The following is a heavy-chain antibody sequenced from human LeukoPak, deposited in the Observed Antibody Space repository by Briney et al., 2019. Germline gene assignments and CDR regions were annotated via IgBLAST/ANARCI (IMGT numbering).Heavy chain of an antibody. CDR3: ARHQGGYYDSSGSRYYFDY. Sequence: SETLSLTCAVSGYSFSSGYYWGWIRQPPGKGLEWIGSIYHSGSTYYNPSLKSRVTISVDTSKNQFSLKLSSVTAADTAVYYCARHQGGYYDSSGSRYYFDYWGQGTLVTVSS. D-gene: IGHD3-22*01. J-gene: IGHJ4*02. V-gene: IGHV4-38-2*01. CDR1: GYSFSSGYY. CDR2: IYHSGST.